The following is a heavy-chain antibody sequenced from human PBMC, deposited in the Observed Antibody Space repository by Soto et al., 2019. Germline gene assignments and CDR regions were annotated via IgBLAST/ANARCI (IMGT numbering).Heavy chain of an antibody. Sequence: ASVKVSCKASGYTFTSYAMHWVRQAPGQRLEWMGRINAGNGDTKYSQNYQGRVTITRDTSASTAYMELSSLRSEDTAVYYCARDIPLNSNQPLGMDVWGQGTTVTVSS. CDR2: INAGNGDT. V-gene: IGHV1-3*01. D-gene: IGHD4-4*01. CDR1: GYTFTSYA. CDR3: ARDIPLNSNQPLGMDV. J-gene: IGHJ6*02.